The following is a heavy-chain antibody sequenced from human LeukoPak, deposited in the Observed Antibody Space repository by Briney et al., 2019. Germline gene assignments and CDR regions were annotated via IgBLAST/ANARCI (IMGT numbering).Heavy chain of an antibody. CDR3: ARRPGARVGGAFDY. V-gene: IGHV4-59*08. CDR1: GGSITSYY. CDR2: INYSGNT. J-gene: IGHJ4*02. D-gene: IGHD1-26*01. Sequence: SETLSLTCTVSGGSITSYYWSWIRQPPGKGLEWIGYINYSGNTNYNPSLKSRVTISVDTSKNQFSPKLSSVPAADTAVYYCARRPGARVGGAFDYWGQGTLVTVSS.